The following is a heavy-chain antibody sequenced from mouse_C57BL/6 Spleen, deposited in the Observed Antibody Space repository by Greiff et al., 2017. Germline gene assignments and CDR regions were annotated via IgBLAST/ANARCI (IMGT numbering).Heavy chain of an antibody. D-gene: IGHD6-5*01. CDR2: ISSGSSTI. V-gene: IGHV5-17*01. Sequence: EVKLQESGGGLVKPGGSLKLSCAASGFTFSDYGMHWVRQAPEKGLEWVAYISSGSSTIYYADTVKGRFTISRDNAKNTLFLQMTSLRSEDTAMYYCARPYRPHYYAMDYWGQGTSVTVSS. CDR1: GFTFSDYG. J-gene: IGHJ4*01. CDR3: ARPYRPHYYAMDY.